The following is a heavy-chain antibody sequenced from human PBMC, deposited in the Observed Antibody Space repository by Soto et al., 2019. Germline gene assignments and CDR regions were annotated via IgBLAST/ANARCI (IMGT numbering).Heavy chain of an antibody. CDR1: GTIFSSYT. CDR3: ARGLGGRMDD. D-gene: IGHD3-16*01. CDR2: IIPILGET. Sequence: QVQLVQSGAEVKKPGSSVRVSCKASGTIFSSYTISWVRQAPGQGLEWMGRIIPILGETNSAQKFQGRVTRTAHNSTNTSYMALNSLRLEDTALYYCARGLGGRMDDWGQGTTVTVAS. J-gene: IGHJ6*02. V-gene: IGHV1-69*08.